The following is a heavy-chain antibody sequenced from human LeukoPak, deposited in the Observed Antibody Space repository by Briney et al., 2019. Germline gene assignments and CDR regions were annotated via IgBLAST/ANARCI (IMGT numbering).Heavy chain of an antibody. CDR2: IYTSGST. J-gene: IGHJ3*02. D-gene: IGHD3-22*01. CDR3: ARDPRGYYDSSGSHDAFDI. V-gene: IGHV4-61*02. CDR1: GGSISSGSYY. Sequence: PSQTLSLTCTVSGGSISSGSYYWSWIRQPAGKGLEWIGRIYTSGSTNYNPSLKSRVTISVDTSKDQFSLKLSSVTAADTAVYYCARDPRGYYDSSGSHDAFDIWGQGTMVTVSS.